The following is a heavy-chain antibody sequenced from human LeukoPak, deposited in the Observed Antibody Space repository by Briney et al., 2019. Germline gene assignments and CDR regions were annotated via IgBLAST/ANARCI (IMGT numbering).Heavy chain of an antibody. Sequence: PGRSLGLSCAGSGFTFSSFGMHWVRQAPGRGLEWVALILYDEKYYADSVKGRFTISRDNSRNTLYLQMDSLRAEDTAVYYCARYCSGGCYSGVDYWGQGTLVTVPS. J-gene: IGHJ4*02. CDR3: ARYCSGGCYSGVDY. V-gene: IGHV3-33*05. D-gene: IGHD2-15*01. CDR1: GFTFSSFG. CDR2: ILYDEK.